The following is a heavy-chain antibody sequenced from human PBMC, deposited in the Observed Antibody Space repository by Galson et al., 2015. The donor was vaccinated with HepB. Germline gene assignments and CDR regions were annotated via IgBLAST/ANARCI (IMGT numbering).Heavy chain of an antibody. CDR2: ISSSSSYT. CDR3: ARVWDIVVDPSTLWWFWFDP. D-gene: IGHD2-2*01. Sequence: SLRLSCAASGFTFSDYYMSWIRQAPGKGLEWVSYISSSSSYTNYADSVKGRFTISRDNAKSSLYLQMNSLRAEDTAVYYCARVWDIVVDPSTLWWFWFDPWGQGTLVTVSS. J-gene: IGHJ5*02. CDR1: GFTFSDYY. V-gene: IGHV3-11*06.